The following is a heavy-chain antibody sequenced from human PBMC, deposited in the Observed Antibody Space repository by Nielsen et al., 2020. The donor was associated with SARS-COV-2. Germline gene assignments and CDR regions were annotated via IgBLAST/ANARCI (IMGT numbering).Heavy chain of an antibody. Sequence: GESLKISCEVSGFTFSSYWMGWVRQAPGKGLEWVANIKEDGSDKKYVGSVKGRFTISRDNAKNSLYLQMNSLRAEDTAVYYCARGSTREYNNGWTLDNWGQGTLLTVSS. J-gene: IGHJ4*02. D-gene: IGHD5-18*01. CDR1: GFTFSSYW. CDR3: ARGSTREYNNGWTLDN. CDR2: IKEDGSDK. V-gene: IGHV3-7*01.